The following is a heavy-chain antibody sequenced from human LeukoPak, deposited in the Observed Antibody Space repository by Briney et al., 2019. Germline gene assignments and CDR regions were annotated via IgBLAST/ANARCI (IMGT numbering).Heavy chain of an antibody. CDR3: ASRKSSGWLDYFQH. CDR1: RFTFSTYW. D-gene: IGHD6-19*01. CDR2: INSDGSST. J-gene: IGHJ1*01. V-gene: IGHV3-74*01. Sequence: GSLRLSCAASRFTFSTYWMHCVRQAPGKGLGWFSRINSDGSSTGYADSVKGRFTISRDNAKNSLYLKMNSLRAEDTAVYYCASRKSSGWLDYFQHWGQGTLVTVSS.